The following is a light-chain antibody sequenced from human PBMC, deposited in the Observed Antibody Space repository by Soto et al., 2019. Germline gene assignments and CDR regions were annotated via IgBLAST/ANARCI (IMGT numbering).Light chain of an antibody. CDR3: QQDGSSPPIT. CDR2: GAS. Sequence: EIVLTQSPGTLSLSPGERATLSCRASHSVSSSYLAWYQQKPGQAPRLLIYGASSRATGIPDRFSGSGSGTDFTLTISRLEPDEFAVYYCQQDGSSPPITFGHGTRLEIK. J-gene: IGKJ5*01. CDR1: HSVSSSY. V-gene: IGKV3-20*01.